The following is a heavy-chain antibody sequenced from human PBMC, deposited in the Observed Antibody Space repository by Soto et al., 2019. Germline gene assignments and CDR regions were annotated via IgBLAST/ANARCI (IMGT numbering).Heavy chain of an antibody. CDR3: ARGGIAVAGTYGLDY. J-gene: IGHJ4*02. Sequence: QVQLVQSGAEVKKPGSSVKVSCKASGGTFSSYAISWVRQAPGQGLEWMGGIIPIFGTANYAQKFQGRVTIXXDXSXXTAYMELSSLRSEDTAVYYCARGGIAVAGTYGLDYWGQGTLVTVSS. CDR2: IIPIFGTA. D-gene: IGHD6-19*01. V-gene: IGHV1-69*12. CDR1: GGTFSSYA.